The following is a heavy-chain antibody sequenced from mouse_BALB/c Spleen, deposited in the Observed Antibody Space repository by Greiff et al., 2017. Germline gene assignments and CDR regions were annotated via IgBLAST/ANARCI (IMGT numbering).Heavy chain of an antibody. CDR1: GFTFNTYA. V-gene: IGHV10-1*02. CDR2: IRSKSNNYAT. D-gene: IGHD1-1*01. CDR3: VRAGIYYYGSGFAY. Sequence: DVQLQESGGGLVQPKGSLKLSCAASGFTFNTYAMNWVRQAPGKGLEWVARIRSKSNNYATYYADSVKDRFTISRDDSQSMLYLQMNNLKTEDTAMYYCVRAGIYYYGSGFAYWGQGTLVTVSA. J-gene: IGHJ3*01.